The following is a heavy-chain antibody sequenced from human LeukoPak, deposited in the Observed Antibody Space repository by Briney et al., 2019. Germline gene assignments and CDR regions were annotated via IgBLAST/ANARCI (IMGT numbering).Heavy chain of an antibody. J-gene: IGHJ4*02. CDR1: GGSISSSSYY. V-gene: IGHV4-39*01. CDR2: IYYRGST. CDR3: ARRAHGLGAMVVVVGDD. Sequence: PSETLSLTCTVSGGSISSSSYYWGWIRQPPGKGLEWIGSIYYRGSTYYNPSLKSRVTISVDTSKNQFSLKLSSVTAADTAVYYCARRAHGLGAMVVVVGDDWGQGTLVTVSS. D-gene: IGHD5-18*01.